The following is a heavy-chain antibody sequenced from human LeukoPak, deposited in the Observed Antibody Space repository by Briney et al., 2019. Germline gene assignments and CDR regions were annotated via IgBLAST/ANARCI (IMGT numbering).Heavy chain of an antibody. CDR2: INPNSGGT. V-gene: IGHV1-2*02. J-gene: IGHJ4*02. CDR1: GYTFTGYY. Sequence: ASVKVSCKASGYTFTGYYMHWVRQAPGQGLEWMGWINPNSGGTNYAQKFQGRVTMTRDTSISTAYMELSRLRSDDTAVYYCARVLKTGYGSGSYYHHFDYWGQGTLVTVSS. CDR3: ARVLKTGYGSGSYYHHFDY. D-gene: IGHD3-10*01.